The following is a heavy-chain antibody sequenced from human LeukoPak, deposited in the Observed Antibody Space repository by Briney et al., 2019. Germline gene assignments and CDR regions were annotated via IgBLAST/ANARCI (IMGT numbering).Heavy chain of an antibody. CDR3: ARGHSTSWIYYYYYGMDV. D-gene: IGHD2-2*01. J-gene: IGHJ6*02. CDR1: GGTFSSYA. Sequence: ASVKVSCKASGGTFSSYAISWVRQAPGQGLEWMGGIIPIFGTANYAQKFQGRVTMTRNTSISTAYMELSSLRSVDTAVYYCARGHSTSWIYYYYYGMDVWGQGTTVTVSS. CDR2: IIPIFGTA. V-gene: IGHV1-69*05.